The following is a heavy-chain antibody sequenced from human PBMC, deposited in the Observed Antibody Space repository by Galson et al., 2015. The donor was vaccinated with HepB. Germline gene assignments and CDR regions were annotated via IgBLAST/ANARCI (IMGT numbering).Heavy chain of an antibody. Sequence: SLRLSCAASGFTFDDYAMHWVRQAPGKGLEWVSGITWNSGGIGYADSVKGRFTISRDNAKNSLYLQVNSLRTEDTALYYCAKDLGRSLHYFDYWGRGTLVTVSS. J-gene: IGHJ4*02. CDR1: GFTFDDYA. V-gene: IGHV3-9*01. CDR2: ITWNSGGI. D-gene: IGHD4-23*01. CDR3: AKDLGRSLHYFDY.